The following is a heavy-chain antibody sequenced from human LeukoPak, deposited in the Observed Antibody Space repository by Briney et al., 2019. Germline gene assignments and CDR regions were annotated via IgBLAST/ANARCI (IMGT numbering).Heavy chain of an antibody. D-gene: IGHD6-19*01. CDR3: ARELEQWLVD. V-gene: IGHV3-23*01. CDR1: GFTFSRYA. CDR2: VSGDGGST. J-gene: IGHJ4*02. Sequence: QPGGSPRLSCAVSGFTFSRYAMSWVRQAPGKGLEWVSTVSGDGGSTYYADSVKGRFTISRDNSKNTLYLQMNSLRAEDTAVYYCARELEQWLVDWGQGTLVTVSS.